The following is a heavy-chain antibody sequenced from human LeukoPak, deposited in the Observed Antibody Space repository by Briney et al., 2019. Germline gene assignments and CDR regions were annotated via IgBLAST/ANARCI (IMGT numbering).Heavy chain of an antibody. CDR2: IIPIFGTA. D-gene: IGHD3-22*01. V-gene: IGHV1-69*06. CDR1: GGTFSSYA. Sequence: SVKVSCKASGGTFSSYAISWVRQAPGQGLEWMGGIIPIFGTANYAQKFQGRVTITADKSTSTAYMELSSLRSEDTAVYYCARDEGYYYDSSGYYGLSYWGQGTLVTVSS. J-gene: IGHJ4*02. CDR3: ARDEGYYYDSSGYYGLSY.